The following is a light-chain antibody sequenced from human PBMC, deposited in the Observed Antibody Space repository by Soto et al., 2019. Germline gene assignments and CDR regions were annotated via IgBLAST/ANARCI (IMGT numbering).Light chain of an antibody. J-gene: IGKJ1*01. CDR3: PPYGSPYQCT. Sequence: EIVLTQSPGTLSFSPGERATLSCRASQSVSSNYLAWYQQKPGQAPRLLIYGASSRATGIPDRFSGSGSGTDFTLTIRRLEPEDFAVYYCPPYGSPYQCTFGQGTQVDIX. CDR1: QSVSSNY. V-gene: IGKV3-20*01. CDR2: GAS.